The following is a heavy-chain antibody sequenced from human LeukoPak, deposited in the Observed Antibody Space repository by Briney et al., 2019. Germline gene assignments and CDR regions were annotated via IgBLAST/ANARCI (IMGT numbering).Heavy chain of an antibody. J-gene: IGHJ6*02. CDR3: ARDQGPGGQLWPIINYYFYAMDV. V-gene: IGHV1-58*02. CDR2: IVVGSGNT. D-gene: IGHD5-18*01. Sequence: SVKVSCKASGFTFNNSAMQWVRQARGQRLEWIGWIVVGSGNTKYAQKFQERVTITRHMSTNTVYTDLNSLRSEDTAVYYCARDQGPGGQLWPIINYYFYAMDVWGQGTTVTVSS. CDR1: GFTFNNSA.